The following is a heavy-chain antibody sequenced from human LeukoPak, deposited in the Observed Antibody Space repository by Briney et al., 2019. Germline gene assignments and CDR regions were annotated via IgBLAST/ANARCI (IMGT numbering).Heavy chain of an antibody. CDR2: IHHSGST. CDR1: GGSFSGYY. J-gene: IGHJ6*02. CDR3: ARAPSWYSSGWYGALGMDV. V-gene: IGHV4-34*01. D-gene: IGHD6-19*01. Sequence: PSETLFLTFAVHGGSFSGYYWGWIRQPPGKGLERVGEIHHSGSTYYNPSLKSRDTISVDTSKNQFSLNLSSVTAAGTAVYYCARAPSWYSSGWYGALGMDVWGQETTVTVSS.